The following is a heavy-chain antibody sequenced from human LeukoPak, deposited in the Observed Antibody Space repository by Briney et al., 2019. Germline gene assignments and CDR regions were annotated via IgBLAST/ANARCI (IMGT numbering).Heavy chain of an antibody. V-gene: IGHV1-69*13. CDR2: IIPIFGTA. CDR1: GYTLTELS. D-gene: IGHD2-2*01. Sequence: SVKVSCKVSGYTLTELSMHWVRQAPGQGLEWMGGIIPIFGTANYAQKFQGRVTITADESTSTAYMELSSLRSEDTAVYYCARNGCSSTSCYLYYYYYGMDVWGQGTTVTVSS. CDR3: ARNGCSSTSCYLYYYYYGMDV. J-gene: IGHJ6*02.